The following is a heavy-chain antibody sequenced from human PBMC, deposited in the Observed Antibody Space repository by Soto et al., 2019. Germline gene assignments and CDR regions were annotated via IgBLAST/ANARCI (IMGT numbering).Heavy chain of an antibody. D-gene: IGHD5-12*01. Sequence: SETLSLTCTVSGGSISSGGYYWSWIRQHPGKGLEWIGYIYYSGSTYYNPSLKSRVTISVDTSKNQFSLKLSSVTAADTAVYYCAREYGSGYVDIFDYWGQGTLVTVSS. V-gene: IGHV4-31*03. CDR3: AREYGSGYVDIFDY. CDR1: GGSISSGGYY. J-gene: IGHJ4*02. CDR2: IYYSGST.